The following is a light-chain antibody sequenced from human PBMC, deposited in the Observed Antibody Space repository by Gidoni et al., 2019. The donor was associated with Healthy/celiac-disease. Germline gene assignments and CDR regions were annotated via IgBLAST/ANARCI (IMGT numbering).Light chain of an antibody. CDR2: GAS. V-gene: IGKV3-15*01. Sequence: EIVMTQSPATLSVSPGERATLSCRASQSVSSNLAWYQQTPGQAPRLLIYGASTRATGIPARFSVSGSGTEFPLTICSLQSEDFAVYYCQQYNNWPPWTFGQGTKVEIK. CDR1: QSVSSN. J-gene: IGKJ1*01. CDR3: QQYNNWPPWT.